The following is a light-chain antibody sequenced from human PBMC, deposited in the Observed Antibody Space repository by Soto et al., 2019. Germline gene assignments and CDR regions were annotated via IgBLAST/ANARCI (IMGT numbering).Light chain of an antibody. Sequence: QPVLTQSPSASASLGASVKLTCTLSSGHSSYAIAWHQQQPDKGPRYLMKLNSDGSLSKGDGIPDRFSGSSSGAERYLTISSLQSEDEADYYCQTWGTGIRVFGGGTKLTVL. CDR1: SGHSSYA. J-gene: IGLJ2*01. V-gene: IGLV4-69*01. CDR2: LNSDGSL. CDR3: QTWGTGIRV.